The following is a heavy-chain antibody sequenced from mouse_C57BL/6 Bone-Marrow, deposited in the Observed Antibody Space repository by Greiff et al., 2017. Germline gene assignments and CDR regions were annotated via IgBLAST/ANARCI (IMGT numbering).Heavy chain of an antibody. CDR3: ARNYGSSYVDDFDY. CDR2: IDPSDSYT. V-gene: IGHV1-50*01. J-gene: IGHJ2*01. Sequence: QVQLQQPGAELVKPGASVKLSCKASGYTFTSYSMQWVKQRPGQGLEWIGEIDPSDSYTNYNQKFKGKATLTVDTSSSTAYMQLSSLTSEDSAVYYCARNYGSSYVDDFDYWGQGTTLTVSS. CDR1: GYTFTSYS. D-gene: IGHD1-1*01.